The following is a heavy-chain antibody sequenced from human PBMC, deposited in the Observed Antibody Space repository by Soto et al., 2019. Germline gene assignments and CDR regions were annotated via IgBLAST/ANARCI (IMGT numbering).Heavy chain of an antibody. CDR2: ISYDGSDK. D-gene: IGHD4-4*01. CDR3: ASYSNLDY. CDR1: GFTFSSYG. V-gene: IGHV3-30*03. J-gene: IGHJ4*02. Sequence: GGSLRLSCAASGFTFSSYGMHWVRQAPGKGLEWVAVISYDGSDKYSAGSVKGRFTISRDNSKNTLYLQMNSLRAEDTAVYYCASYSNLDYWGQGTLVTVSS.